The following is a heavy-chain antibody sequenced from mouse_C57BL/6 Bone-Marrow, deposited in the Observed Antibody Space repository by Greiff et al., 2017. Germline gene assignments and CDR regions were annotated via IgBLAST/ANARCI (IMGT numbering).Heavy chain of an antibody. CDR2: ISNGGGST. CDR3: VRHDDSGYPYYYAMDY. CDR1: GFTFSDYY. J-gene: IGHJ4*01. D-gene: IGHD3-2*02. Sequence: EVQGVESGGGLVQPGGSLKLSCAASGFTFSDYYMYWVRQTPKKRLEWVAYISNGGGSTYYPDTVKGRFTISRDNAKNTLYLQMSRLKSEEPAMYYCVRHDDSGYPYYYAMDYWGQGTSVTVSS. V-gene: IGHV5-12*01.